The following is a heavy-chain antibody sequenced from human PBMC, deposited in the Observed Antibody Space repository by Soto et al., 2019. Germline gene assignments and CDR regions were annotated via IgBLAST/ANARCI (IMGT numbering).Heavy chain of an antibody. CDR1: GYTFTSYG. CDR3: ARDTSFGVGDY. J-gene: IGHJ4*02. V-gene: IGHV1-18*01. CDR2: ISAYNGHA. D-gene: IGHD3-3*01. Sequence: QVQLVQSGAEVKKPGASVKVSCKASGYTFTSYGISWVRQAPGQGLEWMGWISAYNGHANYAQQVQGRVPMNTDKSPSKAYRELRSLRSDDTAVYYCARDTSFGVGDYWGQGPLVTVPS.